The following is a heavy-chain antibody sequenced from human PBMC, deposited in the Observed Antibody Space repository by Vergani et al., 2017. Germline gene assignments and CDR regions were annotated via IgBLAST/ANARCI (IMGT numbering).Heavy chain of an antibody. D-gene: IGHD3-22*01. V-gene: IGHV3-30*18. CDR2: ISYDGSNK. Sequence: QVQLVESGGGVVQPGRSLRLSCAASGFTFSSYGLHWVRQAPGKGLECVAVISYDGSNKYYADSVKGRFTISRDNSKNTLYLQMNSLGAEDTAVYYCAKASRGYVDYWGQGTLVTVSS. CDR3: AKASRGYVDY. CDR1: GFTFSSYG. J-gene: IGHJ4*02.